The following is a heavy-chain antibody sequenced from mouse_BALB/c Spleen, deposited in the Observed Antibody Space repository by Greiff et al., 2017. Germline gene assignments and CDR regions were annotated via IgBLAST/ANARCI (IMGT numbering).Heavy chain of an antibody. CDR3: ARIYGNYFDY. V-gene: IGHV4-1*02. CDR1: GFDFSRYW. J-gene: IGHJ2*01. D-gene: IGHD2-1*01. Sequence: EVKLMESGGGLVQPGGSLKLSCAASGFDFSRYWMSWVRQAPGKGLEWIGEINPDSSTINYTPSLKDKFIISRDNAKNTLYLQMSKVRSEDTALYYCARIYGNYFDYWGQGTTLTVSS. CDR2: INPDSSTI.